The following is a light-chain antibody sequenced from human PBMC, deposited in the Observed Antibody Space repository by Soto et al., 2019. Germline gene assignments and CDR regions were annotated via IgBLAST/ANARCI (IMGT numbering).Light chain of an antibody. CDR2: SAS. CDR3: QQYNNWPWT. J-gene: IGKJ1*01. V-gene: IGKV3-15*01. Sequence: EIVMTQSPSTLSLSPWGRATLSCRASQSISDTLAWYQQKPGQAPRLLIYSASRGATGSPARFSGSGSGTDFTLTISSLQSEDFAVYYCQQYNNWPWTFGQGTKVDIK. CDR1: QSISDT.